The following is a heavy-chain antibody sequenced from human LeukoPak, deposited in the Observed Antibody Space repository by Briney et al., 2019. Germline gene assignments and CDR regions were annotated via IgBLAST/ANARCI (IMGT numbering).Heavy chain of an antibody. Sequence: GASVKVSCKASGYTFTGYYMHWVRQAPGQGLEWMGWINPNSGGTNYAQKFQGRVTMTRDMSISTAYMELSRLRSDDTAVYYCARVAVPYYYDSSGYLTYFDYWGQGTLVTVSS. V-gene: IGHV1-2*02. CDR3: ARVAVPYYYDSSGYLTYFDY. J-gene: IGHJ4*02. D-gene: IGHD3-22*01. CDR1: GYTFTGYY. CDR2: INPNSGGT.